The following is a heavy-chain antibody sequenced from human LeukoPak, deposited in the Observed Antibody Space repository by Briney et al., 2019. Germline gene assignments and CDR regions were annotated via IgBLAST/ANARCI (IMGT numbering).Heavy chain of an antibody. D-gene: IGHD6-19*01. CDR3: ARDASALY. CDR1: GFTFSSYS. CDR2: IKPDGSEK. V-gene: IGHV3-7*01. Sequence: GGSLRLSCAASGFTFSSYSMNWVRQAPGKGLEWVASIKPDGSEKYYLDSVKGRFTISRDNARDSLYLQMNSLRDDDTSVYFCARDASALYWGRGTLVTVSS. J-gene: IGHJ4*02.